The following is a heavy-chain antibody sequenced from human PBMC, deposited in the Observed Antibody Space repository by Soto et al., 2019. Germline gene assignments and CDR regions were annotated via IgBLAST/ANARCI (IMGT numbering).Heavy chain of an antibody. Sequence: QITLKESGPTLVKPTQTLTLTCTFSGFSLSTSGVGVGWIRQPPGKALEWLALIYWDDDKRYSPSLKSRLTITKDTSKNRVVLTMTDMDPVDTATYYCAHIPEIIAAAGRGAFDYWGQGTLVTVSS. J-gene: IGHJ4*02. D-gene: IGHD6-13*01. CDR3: AHIPEIIAAAGRGAFDY. CDR2: IYWDDDK. V-gene: IGHV2-5*02. CDR1: GFSLSTSGVG.